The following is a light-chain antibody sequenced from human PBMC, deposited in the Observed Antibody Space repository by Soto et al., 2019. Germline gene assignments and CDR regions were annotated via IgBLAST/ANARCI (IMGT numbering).Light chain of an antibody. V-gene: IGKV1-39*01. CDR3: QQSYSTTWT. CDR2: AAS. Sequence: IQMTQSPSSLSASAGDRVTITFRASQGISTYLNWYQQKPGKAPKLLIYAASSLQSGVPSRFSGSGSETDFTLTISSLQPEDFATYSCQQSYSTTWTFGQGTKVDIK. CDR1: QGISTY. J-gene: IGKJ1*01.